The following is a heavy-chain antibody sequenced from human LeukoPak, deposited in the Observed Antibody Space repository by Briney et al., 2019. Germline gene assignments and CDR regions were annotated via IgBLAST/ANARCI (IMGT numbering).Heavy chain of an antibody. CDR1: GFTFSTYC. CDR3: ARVPYPSTAPAGEGWFDP. Sequence: GGSLRLSCAASGFTFSTYCMSWVRQAPGKGLEWVANIKQDGSGKNYVDSVKGRFTISRDNAKNSLYLQMNSLRVEDTAVYYCARVPYPSTAPAGEGWFDPWGQGTLATVSS. CDR2: IKQDGSGK. D-gene: IGHD6-13*01. V-gene: IGHV3-7*04. J-gene: IGHJ5*02.